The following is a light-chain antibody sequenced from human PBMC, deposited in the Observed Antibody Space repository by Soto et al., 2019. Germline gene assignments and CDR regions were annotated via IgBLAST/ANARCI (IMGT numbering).Light chain of an antibody. V-gene: IGLV2-14*01. CDR2: NVS. CDR3: SSYASTSFLVV. Sequence: QSALAQPASVSGSPGQSITISCTGTSSDVGGFDYVSWYQQRPGKVPKLIIHNVSNRPPGVSDRFSGSKSGNTASLTISGLQADDEADYYCSSYASTSFLVVFGGGTKLTVL. CDR1: SSDVGGFDY. J-gene: IGLJ3*02.